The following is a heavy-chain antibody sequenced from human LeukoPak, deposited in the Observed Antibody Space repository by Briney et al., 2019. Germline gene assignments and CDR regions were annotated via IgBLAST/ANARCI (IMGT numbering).Heavy chain of an antibody. CDR2: ISGSGDNT. CDR3: AKMKGHPLPKYYMDV. CDR1: GFTFSGFA. Sequence: GGSLRLSCAASGFTFSGFAMSCVRRPPGKGLEWVSGISGSGDNTLYADSVKGRFTISRDNSKNTLYLEMNSLRAEDTAIYYCAKMKGHPLPKYYMDVWGQGTTVTVSS. J-gene: IGHJ6*01. D-gene: IGHD1-26*01. V-gene: IGHV3-23*01.